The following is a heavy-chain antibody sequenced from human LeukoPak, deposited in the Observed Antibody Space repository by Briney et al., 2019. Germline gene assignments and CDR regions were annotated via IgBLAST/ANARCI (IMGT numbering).Heavy chain of an antibody. CDR3: AKRTQKTLSPYVDDY. CDR2: IKRGGSEK. Sequence: GGSLRLPCVASGFTFSGYWMSWVRQAPGKGLEWVANIKRGGSEKHYVDSVEGRFTISRDNAKNSVYLQMNSLRAEDTAVYYCAKRTQKTLSPYVDDYWGQGTLVTVSS. CDR1: GFTFSGYW. J-gene: IGHJ4*02. V-gene: IGHV3-7*05. D-gene: IGHD3-16*01.